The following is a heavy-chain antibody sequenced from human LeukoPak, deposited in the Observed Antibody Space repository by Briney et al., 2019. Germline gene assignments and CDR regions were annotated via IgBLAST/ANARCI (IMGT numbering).Heavy chain of an antibody. CDR1: GGSISSSSYY. D-gene: IGHD3-22*01. Sequence: PSETLSLTCTVSGGSISSSSYYWGWIRQPPGKGLEWIGSIYYSGSTYYNPSLKSRVTISVDTSKNQFSLKLSSVTAADTAVYYCARLDYDSGGYYSCFDYWGQGTLVTVSS. J-gene: IGHJ4*02. CDR3: ARLDYDSGGYYSCFDY. CDR2: IYYSGST. V-gene: IGHV4-39*01.